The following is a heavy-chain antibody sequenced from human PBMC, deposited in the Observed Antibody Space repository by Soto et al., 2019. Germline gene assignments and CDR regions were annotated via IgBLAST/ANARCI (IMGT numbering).Heavy chain of an antibody. V-gene: IGHV3-74*01. CDR1: GVTFRNYW. D-gene: IGHD3-10*01. CDR3: AKSAYASGPQRFVP. CDR2: VNSDGSST. Sequence: GGSLRLSCAASGVTFRNYWMHWVRQAPGKGLVWVSRVNSDGSSTSYADSVKGRFTISRDNAKNTLYLQMNSLRAEDTAIYYCAKSAYASGPQRFVPWCLGPLVTVSS. J-gene: IGHJ5*02.